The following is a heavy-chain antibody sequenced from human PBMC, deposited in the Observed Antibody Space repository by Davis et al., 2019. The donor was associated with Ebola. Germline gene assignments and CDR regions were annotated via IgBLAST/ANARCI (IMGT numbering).Heavy chain of an antibody. CDR2: INAGNGNT. CDR1: GYTFTSYA. D-gene: IGHD6-6*01. Sequence: AASVQVSCKASGYTFTSYAMHWVRQAPGQRLEWMGWINAGNGNTKYSQKFQGRVTITRDTSASTAYMELSSLRSEDTAVYYCARPPLYGSSSGAMDYWGQGTLVTVSS. J-gene: IGHJ4*02. CDR3: ARPPLYGSSSGAMDY. V-gene: IGHV1-3*01.